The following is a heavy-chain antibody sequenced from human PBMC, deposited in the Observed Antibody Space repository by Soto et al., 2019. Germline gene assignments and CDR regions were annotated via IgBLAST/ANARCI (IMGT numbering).Heavy chain of an antibody. V-gene: IGHV3-30*18. D-gene: IGHD5-18*01. J-gene: IGHJ6*02. CDR2: ISYDASDK. CDR3: EKGRYGQLWLEDYGMDV. Sequence: QVQLVESGGGVGQPGRSLRLSCAASAFTFSSYRIHWVRQAPGKGLDWVAVISYDASDKYYADSGKGRFTISRDNSENTVYLQMNSLRTEETAVYYCEKGRYGQLWLEDYGMDVWGQGTTVTVSS. CDR1: AFTFSSYR.